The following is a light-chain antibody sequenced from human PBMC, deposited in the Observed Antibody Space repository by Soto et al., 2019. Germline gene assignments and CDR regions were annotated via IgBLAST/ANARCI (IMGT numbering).Light chain of an antibody. CDR3: PQRGGT. CDR1: QSVSSD. Sequence: EIVLTQSPATLSLSPGDRATLSCSASQSVSSDLAWYQQKPGQAPRLLIYDASNRAPGIPARFSGSGSGTDFTLTSSSLEHEDFAVYYCPQRGGTFGGWPKVEIK. J-gene: IGKJ4*01. V-gene: IGKV3-11*01. CDR2: DAS.